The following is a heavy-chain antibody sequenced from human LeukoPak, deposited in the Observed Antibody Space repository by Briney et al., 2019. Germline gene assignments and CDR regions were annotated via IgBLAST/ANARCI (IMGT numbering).Heavy chain of an antibody. J-gene: IGHJ3*02. CDR2: ISAYNGNT. D-gene: IGHD3-3*01. Sequence: ASVKVSCKASGYTFTSYGISWVRQAPGQGLEWMGWISAYNGNTNYAQKLQGRVTMTTDTSTSTAYMELRSLRSADTAVYYCARDLFRYTIFGVVTNFPSAFDIWGQGTMVTVSS. V-gene: IGHV1-18*01. CDR3: ARDLFRYTIFGVVTNFPSAFDI. CDR1: GYTFTSYG.